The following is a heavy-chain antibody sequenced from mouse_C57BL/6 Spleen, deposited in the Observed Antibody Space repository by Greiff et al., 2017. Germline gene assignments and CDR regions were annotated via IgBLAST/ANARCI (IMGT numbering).Heavy chain of an antibody. CDR3: ARDGYGSSYGY. CDR2: ISYDGSN. J-gene: IGHJ2*01. D-gene: IGHD1-1*01. Sequence: ESGPGLVKPSQSLSLTCSVPGYSITSGYYWNWIRQFPGNKLEWMGYISYDGSNNYNPSLKNRIAITRDTSKNQFFLKLNSVTTEDTATYYCARDGYGSSYGYWGQGTTLTVSS. V-gene: IGHV3-6*01. CDR1: GYSITSGYY.